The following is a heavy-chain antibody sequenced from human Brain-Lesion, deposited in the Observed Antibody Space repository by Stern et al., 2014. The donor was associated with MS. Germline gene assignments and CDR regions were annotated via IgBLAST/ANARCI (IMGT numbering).Heavy chain of an antibody. J-gene: IGHJ5*02. CDR3: AGEEDIRYCSGGSCTGNWFDP. CDR1: GGSVSSTSYA. V-gene: IGHV4-39*01. CDR2: IYYSGNT. D-gene: IGHD2-15*01. Sequence: VHLVESGPGLVKPSETLSLTCTVAGGSVSSTSYAWAWIRQPPGKGLEWIGTIYYSGNTYYSPSLKSRLTISLDTSKNQFSLQRRSGTAADTAVYYCAGEEDIRYCSGGSCTGNWFDPWGQGTLVTVSS.